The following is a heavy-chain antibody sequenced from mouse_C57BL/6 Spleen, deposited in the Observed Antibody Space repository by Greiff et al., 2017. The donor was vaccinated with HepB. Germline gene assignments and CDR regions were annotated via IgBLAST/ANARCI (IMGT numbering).Heavy chain of an antibody. J-gene: IGHJ4*01. CDR2: ISSGGDYI. CDR3: TRVEDYYAMDY. Sequence: EVQRVESGEGLVKPGGSLKLSCAASGFTFSSYAMSWVRQTPEKRLEWVAYISSGGDYIYYADTVKGRFTISRDNARNTLYLQMSSLKSEDTAMHYCTRVEDYYAMDYWGQGTSVTVSS. CDR1: GFTFSSYA. V-gene: IGHV5-9-1*02.